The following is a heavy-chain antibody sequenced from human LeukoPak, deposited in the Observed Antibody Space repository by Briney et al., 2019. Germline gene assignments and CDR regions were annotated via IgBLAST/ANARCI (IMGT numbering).Heavy chain of an antibody. J-gene: IGHJ4*02. Sequence: GGSLRLSCAASGFTFDDYAMHWVRQAPGKGLEWVSGISWNSGSIGYADSVKGRFTISRDNAKYSLYLQMNSLRAEDTALYYCAKDTGGAAAGTLVYWGQGTLVTVSS. V-gene: IGHV3-9*01. CDR1: GFTFDDYA. CDR2: ISWNSGSI. CDR3: AKDTGGAAAGTLVY. D-gene: IGHD6-13*01.